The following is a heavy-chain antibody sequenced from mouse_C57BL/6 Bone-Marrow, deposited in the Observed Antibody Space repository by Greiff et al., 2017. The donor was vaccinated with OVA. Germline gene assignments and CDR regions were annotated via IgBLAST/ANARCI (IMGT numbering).Heavy chain of an antibody. CDR2: IDPENGAT. CDR1: GFNIKDDY. D-gene: IGHD2-1*01. CDR3: TSYGNCDY. J-gene: IGHJ2*01. V-gene: IGHV14-4*01. Sequence: VQLQPSGAELVRPGASVKLSCTASGFNIKDDYMHWVKQRPEQGLEWIGWIDPENGATEYASKFQGKATITADTSSNTAYLQLSSLTSEDTAVYYCTSYGNCDYWGQGTTLTVAS.